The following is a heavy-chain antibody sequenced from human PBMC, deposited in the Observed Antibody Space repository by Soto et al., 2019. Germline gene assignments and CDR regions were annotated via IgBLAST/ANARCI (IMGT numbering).Heavy chain of an antibody. Sequence: GGSLRLSCAASGFTFSDYYMSWIRQAPGKGLEWVSYINSGDSTIYYADSVKGRFTISRDNAKNSLYLQMNSLRAEDTAVYYWARRRSSSVFFDYWGQGTLVTVSS. CDR3: ARRRSSSVFFDY. V-gene: IGHV3-11*01. J-gene: IGHJ4*02. CDR2: INSGDSTI. CDR1: GFTFSDYY. D-gene: IGHD6-6*01.